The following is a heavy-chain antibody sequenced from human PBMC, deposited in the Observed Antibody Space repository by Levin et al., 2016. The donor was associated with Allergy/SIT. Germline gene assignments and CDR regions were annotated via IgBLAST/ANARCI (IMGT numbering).Heavy chain of an antibody. CDR2: IYYSGST. Sequence: GSLRLSCTVSGGSISSYYWSWIRQPPGKGLEWIGYIYYSGSTNYNPSLKSRVTISVDTSKNQFSLKLSSVTAADTAVYYCARVLAVADDGGYYYGMDVWGQGTTVTVSS. CDR1: GGSISSYY. J-gene: IGHJ6*02. CDR3: ARVLAVADDGGYYYGMDV. V-gene: IGHV4-59*13. D-gene: IGHD6-19*01.